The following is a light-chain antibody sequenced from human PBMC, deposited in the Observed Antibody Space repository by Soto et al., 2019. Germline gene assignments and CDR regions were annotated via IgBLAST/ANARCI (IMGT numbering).Light chain of an antibody. CDR3: CSYAGSSTHVL. Sequence: QSALTQPASVSGSPVQSSTISCTGTSSDVGRYNLVSWYQQHPGKAPKLMIYEGSKRPSGVSNRFSGSKSGNTASLTISGLQAEDEADYYCCSYAGSSTHVLFGGGTKLTVL. J-gene: IGLJ2*01. CDR2: EGS. V-gene: IGLV2-23*01. CDR1: SSDVGRYNL.